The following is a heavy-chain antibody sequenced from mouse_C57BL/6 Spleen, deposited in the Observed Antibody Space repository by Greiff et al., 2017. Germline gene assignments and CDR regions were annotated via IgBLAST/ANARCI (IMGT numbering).Heavy chain of an antibody. D-gene: IGHD4-1*01. Sequence: DVKLVESGPGLVKPSQSLSLTCSVTGYSITSGYYWNWIRQFPGNKLEWMGYISYDGSNNYNPSLKNRISITRDTSKNQFFLKLNSVTTEDTATYYCARDPLLTGPYAMDYWGQGTSVTVSS. CDR2: ISYDGSN. CDR3: ARDPLLTGPYAMDY. J-gene: IGHJ4*01. CDR1: GYSITSGYY. V-gene: IGHV3-6*01.